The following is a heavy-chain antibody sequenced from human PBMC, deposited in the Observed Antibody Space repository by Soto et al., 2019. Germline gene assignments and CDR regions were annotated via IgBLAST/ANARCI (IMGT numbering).Heavy chain of an antibody. V-gene: IGHV4-59*01. CDR3: ARVPAACSWFDP. CDR1: GGSIFSSY. CDR2: VYYSGST. J-gene: IGHJ5*02. D-gene: IGHD2-15*01. Sequence: SETLSLTCTVSGGSIFSSYWTWIRQPPGKGLEWIGNVYYSGSTNYNPSLKSRITISVDTSKNQFSLNLSSVTAADTAVYYCARVPAACSWFDPWGQGTLVTVSS.